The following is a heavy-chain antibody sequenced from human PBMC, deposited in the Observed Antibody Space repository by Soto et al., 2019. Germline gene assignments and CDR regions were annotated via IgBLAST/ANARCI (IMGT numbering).Heavy chain of an antibody. CDR1: GGSISSYY. D-gene: IGHD6-13*01. CDR2: IYYSGST. V-gene: IGHV4-59*08. CDR3: ARHGPIAAAGTVFDY. Sequence: SETLSLTCTVTGGSISSYYWSWIRQPPGKGLEWIGYIYYSGSTNYNPSLKSRVTISVDTSKNQFSLKLSSVTAADTAVYYCARHGPIAAAGTVFDYWGQGTLVTVS. J-gene: IGHJ4*02.